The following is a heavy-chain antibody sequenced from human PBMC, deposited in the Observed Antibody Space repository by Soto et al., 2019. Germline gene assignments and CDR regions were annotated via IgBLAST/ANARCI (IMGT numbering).Heavy chain of an antibody. D-gene: IGHD3-3*01. CDR3: ARHNRNDFWSGYGRYYYYMDV. CDR1: GGSISSSNYY. V-gene: IGHV4-39*01. CDR2: TDYSGNT. Sequence: QLQLQESGPGLVKPSETLSLTCTVSGGSISSSNYYWGWIRQPPGKGLEWIGNTDYSGNTYYNPSLKSRVTISGDTSKNQFSLKLSSVTAADTAVYFCARHNRNDFWSGYGRYYYYMDVWGKGTTVTVSS. J-gene: IGHJ6*03.